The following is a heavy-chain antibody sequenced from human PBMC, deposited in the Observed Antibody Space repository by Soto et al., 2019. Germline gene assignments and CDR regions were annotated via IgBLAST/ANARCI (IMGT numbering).Heavy chain of an antibody. V-gene: IGHV3-7*04. CDR2: IKPDGSQK. CDR3: ARGDFYDSSGPFSDAFDI. J-gene: IGHJ3*02. CDR1: GFTFSSYW. Sequence: GGSLRLSCAASGFTFSSYWMSWVRQAPGKGLEWVANIKPDGSQKWYVDSVKGRFTISRDNAKKSLYLQMNSLRAEDTAVYYCARGDFYDSSGPFSDAFDIRAQRTTVTGSS. D-gene: IGHD3-22*01.